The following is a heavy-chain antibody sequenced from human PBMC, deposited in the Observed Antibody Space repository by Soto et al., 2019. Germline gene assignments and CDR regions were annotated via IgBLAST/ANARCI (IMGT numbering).Heavy chain of an antibody. D-gene: IGHD2-8*02. CDR1: GFTFSSYG. J-gene: IGHJ4*02. V-gene: IGHV3-33*01. Sequence: QVQLVESGGGVVQPGRSLRLSCAASGFTFSSYGMHWVRQAPGKGLEWVAVIWYDGSNKYYADSVKGRFTISRDNSKNTLYLQMNSLSAEDSAVYLCASAASVTGYFDYWGQGTLVTVSS. CDR3: ASAASVTGYFDY. CDR2: IWYDGSNK.